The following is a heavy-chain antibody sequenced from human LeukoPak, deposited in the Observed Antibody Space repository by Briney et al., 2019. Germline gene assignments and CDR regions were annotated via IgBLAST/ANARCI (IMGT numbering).Heavy chain of an antibody. D-gene: IGHD3-22*01. J-gene: IGHJ4*02. CDR2: IRSKAYGGTT. CDR1: GFTFGDYA. Sequence: GGSLRLSCTASGFTFGDYAMSWVRQAPGKGLEWVGFIRSKAYGGTTEYAASVKGRFTISRDDSKSIAYLQMNSLKTEDTAVYYCTREDSRGPFPSIDYWGQGTLVTVSS. CDR3: TREDSRGPFPSIDY. V-gene: IGHV3-49*04.